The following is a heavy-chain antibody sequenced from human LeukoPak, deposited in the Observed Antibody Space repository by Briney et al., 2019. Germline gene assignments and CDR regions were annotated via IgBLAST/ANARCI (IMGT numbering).Heavy chain of an antibody. CDR2: INPNSGGT. Sequence: ASVKVSCKASGYTFTGYYMHWVRQAPGQGLEWMGWINPNSGGTNYAQKFQGRVTMTRDTSISTAYMELSRLRSDDTAVYYCHATEGANLAAAATGDAFDIWGQGTMVTVSS. J-gene: IGHJ3*02. D-gene: IGHD6-13*01. CDR1: GYTFTGYY. V-gene: IGHV1-2*02. CDR3: HATEGANLAAAATGDAFDI.